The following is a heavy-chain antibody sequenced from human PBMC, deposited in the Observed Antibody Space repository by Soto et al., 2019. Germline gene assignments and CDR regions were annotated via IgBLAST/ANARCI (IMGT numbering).Heavy chain of an antibody. Sequence: GASVKVACKASGYTFTSYAMHWVRQASGQRLEWMGWINAGNGNTKYSQKFQGRVTITRDTSASTAYMELSSLRSEDTAVYYCARDRIAVAGTLDRWFDPWGQGTLVTV. J-gene: IGHJ5*02. CDR2: INAGNGNT. CDR1: GYTFTSYA. D-gene: IGHD6-19*01. V-gene: IGHV1-3*01. CDR3: ARDRIAVAGTLDRWFDP.